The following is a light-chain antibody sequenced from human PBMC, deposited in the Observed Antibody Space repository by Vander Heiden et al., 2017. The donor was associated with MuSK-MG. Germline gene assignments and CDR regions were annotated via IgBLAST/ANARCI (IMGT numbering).Light chain of an antibody. CDR3: SSYTISSDYV. CDR2: DVS. CDR1: SSDVGGYTY. J-gene: IGLJ1*01. V-gene: IGLV2-14*01. Sequence: QSALTQPASVSGSPGQSITISCTGTSSDVGGYTYVSWYQQPPGNAPKLMIYDVSNRPSGGSNRFAGSKSGNTAYMTISGLQAEDEADYYCSSYTISSDYVFGTGTKVTVL.